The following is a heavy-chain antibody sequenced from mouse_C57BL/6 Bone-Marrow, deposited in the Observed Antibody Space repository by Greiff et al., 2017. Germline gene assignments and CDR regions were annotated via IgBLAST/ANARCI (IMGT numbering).Heavy chain of an antibody. V-gene: IGHV1-81*01. D-gene: IGHD2-1*01. CDR1: GYTFTSYG. Sequence: QLQQSGAELARPGASVKLSCKASGYTFTSYGISWVKQRTGQGLEWIGEIYPRSGNTYYNEKFKGKATLTADKSASTAYMELRSLTSEDSAVYFCARSILYYGNYVPSRYFDVWGTGTTVTVSS. CDR3: ARSILYYGNYVPSRYFDV. J-gene: IGHJ1*03. CDR2: IYPRSGNT.